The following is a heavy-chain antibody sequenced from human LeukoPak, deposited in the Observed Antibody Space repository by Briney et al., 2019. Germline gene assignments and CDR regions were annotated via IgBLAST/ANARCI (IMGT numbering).Heavy chain of an antibody. J-gene: IGHJ4*02. CDR1: GYSISSGYY. CDR2: IYVSGST. Sequence: PETLSLTCTVSGYSISSGYYWGWIRQPPGKGLQWIGSIYVSGSTYYNPSLKSRVTISVDTSKNQFSLRLSSVTAADTAVYYCTQGSRYGSDSYYYDYWGQGTLVTVSS. V-gene: IGHV4-38-2*02. CDR3: TQGSRYGSDSYYYDY. D-gene: IGHD3-10*01.